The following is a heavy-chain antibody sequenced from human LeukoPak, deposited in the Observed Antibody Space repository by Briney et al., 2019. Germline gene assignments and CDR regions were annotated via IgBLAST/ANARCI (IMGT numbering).Heavy chain of an antibody. J-gene: IGHJ4*02. CDR2: IKQGGSEK. CDR3: ARVDQVVFDY. CDR1: GLTFSSYW. V-gene: IGHV3-7*01. Sequence: GGSPRLSCAATGLTFSSYWMSWVRQAPGMGLGWVANIKQGGSEKYYVDSVKGRFTISRDNAKNSLYLQMNSLRAEDTAVYYCARVDQVVFDYWGQGTLVTVSS.